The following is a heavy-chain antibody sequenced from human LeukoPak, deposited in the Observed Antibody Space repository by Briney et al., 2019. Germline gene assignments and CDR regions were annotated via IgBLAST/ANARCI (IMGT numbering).Heavy chain of an antibody. J-gene: IGHJ6*02. CDR2: IKQDGSEK. CDR3: AREGYCSSTSCRYYYYYGMDV. V-gene: IGHV3-7*01. D-gene: IGHD2-2*01. CDR1: GFTFSSYW. Sequence: GGSLRLSCAASGFTFSSYWMSWVRQAPGKGLEWVANIKQDGSEKYYVDSVKGRFTISRDNAKNSLYLQMNSLRAEDTAVYCCAREGYCSSTSCRYYYYYGMDVWGQGTTVTVSS.